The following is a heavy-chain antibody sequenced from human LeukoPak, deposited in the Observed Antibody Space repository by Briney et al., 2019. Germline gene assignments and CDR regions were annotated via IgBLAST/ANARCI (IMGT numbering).Heavy chain of an antibody. CDR3: ANSPPLRVSSSSGLGYFDY. V-gene: IGHV3-30*02. D-gene: IGHD6-6*01. Sequence: GGSLRLSCAASGFTFSSYGMHWVRQAPGKGLEWVAFIRYDGSNKYYADSVKGRFTISRDNSKNTLYLQMNSLRAEDTAVYYCANSPPLRVSSSSGLGYFDYWGQGTLVTVSS. J-gene: IGHJ4*02. CDR1: GFTFSSYG. CDR2: IRYDGSNK.